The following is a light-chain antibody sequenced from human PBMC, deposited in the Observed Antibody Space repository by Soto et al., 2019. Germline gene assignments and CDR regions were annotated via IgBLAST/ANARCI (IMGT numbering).Light chain of an antibody. J-gene: IGLJ1*01. Sequence: QSVLTQPASKSGSPGQSITISCTGTSSDVGGYNYVSWYQQHPGKAPKLMIYDVSNRPSGVSNRFSGSKSGNTASLTISGLQAENEAIYYCSSYTSSSTPYVCGTGT. CDR2: DVS. CDR1: SSDVGGYNY. V-gene: IGLV2-14*01. CDR3: SSYTSSSTPYV.